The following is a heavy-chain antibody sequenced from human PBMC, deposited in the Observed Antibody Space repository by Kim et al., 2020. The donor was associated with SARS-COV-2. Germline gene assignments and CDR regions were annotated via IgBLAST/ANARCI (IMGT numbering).Heavy chain of an antibody. CDR2: ISYSSSYI. V-gene: IGHV3-21*01. J-gene: IGHJ4*02. Sequence: GGSLRLSCAASGFTFSSYSMNWVRQTPGKGLEWVSSISYSSSYIYYADSLKGRFTISRDNAKNSLYLQMNSLRAEDTAVYYCARGGGTVPLDYWGQGTLVTVSS. D-gene: IGHD1-1*01. CDR3: ARGGGTVPLDY. CDR1: GFTFSSYS.